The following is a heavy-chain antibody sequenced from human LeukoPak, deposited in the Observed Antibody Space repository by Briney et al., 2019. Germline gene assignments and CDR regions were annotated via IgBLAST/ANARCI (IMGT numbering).Heavy chain of an antibody. J-gene: IGHJ4*02. CDR2: INPKSGDP. Sequence: ASVKVSCKASGYRFTGYYMHWVRQAPGQGLEWMGWINPKSGDPIYVQKFQGRVTLTRDTSIDTVYLELSSLKSDDTAVYYCARDPGHDTSNYGGLDFWGQGTLVTVSS. CDR3: ARDPGHDTSNYGGLDF. CDR1: GYRFTGYY. V-gene: IGHV1-2*02. D-gene: IGHD4-11*01.